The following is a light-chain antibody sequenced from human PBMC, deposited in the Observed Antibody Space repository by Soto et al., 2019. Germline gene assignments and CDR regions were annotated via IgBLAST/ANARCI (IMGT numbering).Light chain of an antibody. CDR2: EVT. Sequence: QSVLTQPPSASGSPGQTVTISCTGTSSDVGGYDYVSWYQQHPGEAPKLIIYEVTKRPSGVPDRFSGPKSGNTASLTVSGLQAEDEADYHCASYAGGKNFYVFGTGTQLTVL. J-gene: IGLJ1*01. CDR3: ASYAGGKNFYV. V-gene: IGLV2-8*01. CDR1: SSDVGGYDY.